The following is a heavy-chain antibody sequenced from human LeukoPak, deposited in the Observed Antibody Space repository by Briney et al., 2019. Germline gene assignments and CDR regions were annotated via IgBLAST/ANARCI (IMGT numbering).Heavy chain of an antibody. Sequence: PSETLSLTCSVSSGSISGYYWSWIRQPPGKGLEWIAYIHYTGGAKHNASLKSRVTMSVDTPKDQLSLRLNSVTAADTAVYYCARGGGGSPNWFDPWGPGTLVTVSS. CDR3: ARGGGGSPNWFDP. CDR1: SGSISGYY. D-gene: IGHD1-26*01. J-gene: IGHJ5*02. CDR2: IHYTGGA. V-gene: IGHV4-59*01.